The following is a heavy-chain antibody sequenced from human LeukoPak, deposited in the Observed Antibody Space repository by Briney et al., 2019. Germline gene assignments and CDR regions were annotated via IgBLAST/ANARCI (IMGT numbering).Heavy chain of an antibody. CDR3: AKDARKAVADFDY. Sequence: GGSLRLSCAASGFTFSSYWMSWVRQAPGKGLEWVANIKQDGSGKYYVDSVKGRFTISRDNSKNTLYLQMNSLRAEDTAVYYCAKDARKAVADFDYWGQGTLVTVSS. CDR1: GFTFSSYW. D-gene: IGHD6-19*01. J-gene: IGHJ4*02. CDR2: IKQDGSGK. V-gene: IGHV3-7*03.